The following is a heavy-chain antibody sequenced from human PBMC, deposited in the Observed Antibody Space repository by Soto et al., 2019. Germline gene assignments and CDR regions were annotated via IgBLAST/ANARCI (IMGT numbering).Heavy chain of an antibody. V-gene: IGHV1-8*01. Sequence: QVQLVQSGAEVKKPGASVKVSCKASGYTFTSYDINWVRQATGQGLEWMGWMNPNSGNTGYAQKFQGRVTMTRNTARSTAYMELSSLRSEDTAVYYGAIGPSITGTTPRYYYYYMDVWGKGTTVTVSS. CDR2: MNPNSGNT. D-gene: IGHD1-7*01. CDR3: AIGPSITGTTPRYYYYYMDV. CDR1: GYTFTSYD. J-gene: IGHJ6*03.